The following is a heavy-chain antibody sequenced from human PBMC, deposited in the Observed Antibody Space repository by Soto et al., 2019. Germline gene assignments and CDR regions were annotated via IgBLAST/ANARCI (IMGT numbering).Heavy chain of an antibody. Sequence: PGGSLRLSCAASGITFSSYAMSWVRQAPGKGVEWVSAISGSGDSTYYADSVKGRFTISRDNSKNTLYLQMNSLRAEDTAVYYGAKDLASPARIAAADTERYWGQGTLVTVSP. D-gene: IGHD6-13*01. CDR1: GITFSSYA. CDR2: ISGSGDST. J-gene: IGHJ4*02. V-gene: IGHV3-23*01. CDR3: AKDLASPARIAAADTERY.